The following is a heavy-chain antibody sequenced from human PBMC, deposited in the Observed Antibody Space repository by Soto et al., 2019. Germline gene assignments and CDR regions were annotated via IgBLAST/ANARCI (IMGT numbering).Heavy chain of an antibody. J-gene: IGHJ5*02. V-gene: IGHV4-30-2*01. CDR2: IYQSGVT. CDR1: GDSYSISTYS. Sequence: PSETLSLTCNMSGDSYSISTYSWSWLRQPPGKALQWIGFIYQSGVTSYNPSLASRVSISLDRSNNQCSLKLKSVTAADTAVYFCAGMPYPSGLRFDPWGPGTLVTVSS. CDR3: AGMPYPSGLRFDP. D-gene: IGHD6-19*01.